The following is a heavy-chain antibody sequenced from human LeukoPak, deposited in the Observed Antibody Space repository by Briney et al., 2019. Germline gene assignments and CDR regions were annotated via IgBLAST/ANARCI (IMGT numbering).Heavy chain of an antibody. V-gene: IGHV1-69*06. J-gene: IGHJ3*02. CDR2: IIPIFGTA. CDR3: ARIATTGTFDI. D-gene: IGHD4-17*01. Sequence: GASVKVSCKASGYTFTSYATSWVRQAPGQGLEWMGGIIPIFGTANYAQMFQGRVTITADKSTSTAYMELSSLRSEDTAVYYCARIATTGTFDIWGQGTMVTVSS. CDR1: GYTFTSYA.